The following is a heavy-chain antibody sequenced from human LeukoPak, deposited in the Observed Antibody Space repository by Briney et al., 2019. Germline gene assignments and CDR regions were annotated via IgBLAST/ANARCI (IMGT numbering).Heavy chain of an antibody. CDR2: ISSSSSYI. CDR1: GFTFSSYS. D-gene: IGHD3-3*01. V-gene: IGHV3-21*01. Sequence: PGGSLRLSCAASGFTFSSYSMNWVRRAPGKGLEWVSSISSSSSYIYYADSVKGRFTISRDNAKNSLYLQMNSLRAEDTAVYYCARAGPIRITIFGVVRAELDYWGQGTLVTVSS. J-gene: IGHJ4*02. CDR3: ARAGPIRITIFGVVRAELDY.